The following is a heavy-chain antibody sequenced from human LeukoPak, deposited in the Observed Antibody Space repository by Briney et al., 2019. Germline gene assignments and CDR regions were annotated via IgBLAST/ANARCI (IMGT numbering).Heavy chain of an antibody. V-gene: IGHV3-48*01. J-gene: IGHJ4*02. CDR3: ARDKDWAFDY. CDR2: ISSSGSAT. CDR1: GFTFSSYS. D-gene: IGHD3-9*01. Sequence: GGSLRLSCAASGFTFSSYSMNWVRQAPGKGLEWVSYISSSGSATYYADSVKGRFTISRDNAKNSPYLQLNSLRAEDTAVYYCARDKDWAFDYWGQGTLVTVSS.